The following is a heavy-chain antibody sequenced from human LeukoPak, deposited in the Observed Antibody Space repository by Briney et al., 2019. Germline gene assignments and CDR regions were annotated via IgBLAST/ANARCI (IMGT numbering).Heavy chain of an antibody. J-gene: IGHJ1*01. Sequence: SETLSFTCTVSGGSISRSSYYWGWIRQSPGKGLEWIGTLYHAETVYYNPSLKNRVTISVDSSKNQLYLTLNSVTAADTAVYFRARTVSFHQWGQGTLVTVSS. V-gene: IGHV4-39*01. CDR3: ARTVSFHQ. CDR1: GGSISRSSYY. CDR2: LYHAETV. D-gene: IGHD4-17*01.